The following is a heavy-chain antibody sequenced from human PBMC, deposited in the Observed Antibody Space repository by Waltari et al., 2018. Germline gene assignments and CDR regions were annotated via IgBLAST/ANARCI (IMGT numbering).Heavy chain of an antibody. J-gene: IGHJ3*02. CDR3: ARDHYDYIWGSYRPDAFDI. Sequence: QLQLQESGPGLVKPSETLSLTCPVSGGSISSSSYYWGWIRQPPGKGLEWIGSIYYSGSTYYNPSLKSRVTISVDTSKNQFSLKLSSVTAADTAVYYCARDHYDYIWGSYRPDAFDIWGQGTMVTVSS. D-gene: IGHD3-16*02. V-gene: IGHV4-39*07. CDR2: IYYSGST. CDR1: GGSISSSSYY.